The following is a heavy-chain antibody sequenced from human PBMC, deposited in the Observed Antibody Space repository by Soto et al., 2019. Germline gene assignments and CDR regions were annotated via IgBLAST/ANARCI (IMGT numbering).Heavy chain of an antibody. Sequence: QVPLVQSGAEVKKPGASVRVSCKASGYTFTSYGITWVRQAPGQGLEWMGWISAYNGNTNYAQRLQGRVTMTTDTSTTTAYMELRSLRSDDTAVYYCARGQKLFQDGRFDYWGQGTLVTGSS. CDR2: ISAYNGNT. D-gene: IGHD1-1*01. CDR3: ARGQKLFQDGRFDY. CDR1: GYTFTSYG. V-gene: IGHV1-18*01. J-gene: IGHJ4*02.